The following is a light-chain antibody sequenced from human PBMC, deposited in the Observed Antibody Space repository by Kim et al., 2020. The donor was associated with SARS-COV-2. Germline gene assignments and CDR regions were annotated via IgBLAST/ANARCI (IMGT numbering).Light chain of an antibody. CDR1: QSVGSN. CDR3: QHYNNWPLT. V-gene: IGKV3-15*01. Sequence: EIVLTQSPATLSVSLGERATLSCRASQSVGSNLAWYQQKPGQTPRLLIYGASTRATYFPASFSGSGSGTEFTLTISSLQSEDFAVYYCQHYNNWPLTFGGGTKVDIK. J-gene: IGKJ4*01. CDR2: GAS.